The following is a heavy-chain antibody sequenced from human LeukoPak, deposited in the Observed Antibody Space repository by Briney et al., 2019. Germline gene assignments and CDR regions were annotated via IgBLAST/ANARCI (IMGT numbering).Heavy chain of an antibody. CDR2: INHSGST. CDR1: GGSFSGYY. J-gene: IGHJ5*02. D-gene: IGHD3-10*01. CDR3: ARDYGSGSYIGARTYNWFDP. Sequence: SETLSLTCAVYGGSFSGYYWSWIRQPPGKGLEWIGEINHSGSTNYNPSFKSRVTISVDTSKNQFSLKLSSVTAADTAVYYCARDYGSGSYIGARTYNWFDPWGQGTLVTVSS. V-gene: IGHV4-34*01.